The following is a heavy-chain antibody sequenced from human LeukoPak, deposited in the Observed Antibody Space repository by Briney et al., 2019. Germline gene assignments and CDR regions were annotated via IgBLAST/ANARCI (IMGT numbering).Heavy chain of an antibody. Sequence: PGGSLRLSCAASGFTFSSYGMHWVRQAPGKGLEWVAFIRYDGSNKYYADSVKGRFTISRDNSKNTLYLQMNSLRAEDTAVYYCAIVTANYFDYWGQGTLVTVSS. V-gene: IGHV3-30*02. D-gene: IGHD3-16*01. J-gene: IGHJ4*02. CDR3: AIVTANYFDY. CDR2: IRYDGSNK. CDR1: GFTFSSYG.